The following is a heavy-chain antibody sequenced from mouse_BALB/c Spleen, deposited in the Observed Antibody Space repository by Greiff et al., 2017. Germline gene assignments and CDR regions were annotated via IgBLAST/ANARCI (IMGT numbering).Heavy chain of an antibody. D-gene: IGHD1-1*01. CDR2: INPYNGDT. CDR1: GYSFTGYF. V-gene: IGHV1-37*01. Sequence: VHVKQSGPELVKPGASVKISCKASGYSFTGYFMNWVKQSHGKSLEWIGRINPYNGDTFYNQKFKGKATLTVDKSSSTAHMELLSLTSEDSAVYYCGREGLYYGQEDYAMDYWGQGTSVTVSS. J-gene: IGHJ4*01. CDR3: GREGLYYGQEDYAMDY.